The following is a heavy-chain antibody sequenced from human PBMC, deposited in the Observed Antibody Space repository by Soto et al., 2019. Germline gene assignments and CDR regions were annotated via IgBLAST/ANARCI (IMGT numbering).Heavy chain of an antibody. CDR1: GFTFTRYR. V-gene: IGHV5-51*01. CDR3: ARTTYNYDSSGPDALDI. D-gene: IGHD3-22*01. Sequence: GESLKISCKGSGFTFTRYRIAWVRQMPGKGLEWMGIIYPGDSATRYSPSFQGQVAISADKSNSTAYLQWSSLKASDTAMYYCARTTYNYDSSGPDALDIWGQGTLVTVSS. J-gene: IGHJ3*02. CDR2: IYPGDSAT.